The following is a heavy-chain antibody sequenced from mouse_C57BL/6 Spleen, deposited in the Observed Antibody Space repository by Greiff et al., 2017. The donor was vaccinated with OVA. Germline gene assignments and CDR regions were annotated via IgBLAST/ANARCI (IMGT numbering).Heavy chain of an antibody. D-gene: IGHD2-3*01. V-gene: IGHV1-64*01. CDR3: AREDDGYSGY. J-gene: IGHJ4*01. CDR2: IHPNSGST. Sequence: QVQLQQPGAELVKPGASVKLSCKASGYTFTSYWMHWVKQRPGQGLEWIGMIHPNSGSTNYNEKFKSKATLTVDKSSSTAYMQLSSLPSEDSAVYYCAREDDGYSGYWGQGTSVTVSS. CDR1: GYTFTSYW.